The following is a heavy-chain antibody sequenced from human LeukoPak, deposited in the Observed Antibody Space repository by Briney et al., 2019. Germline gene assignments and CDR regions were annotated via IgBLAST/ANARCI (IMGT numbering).Heavy chain of an antibody. D-gene: IGHD3-10*01. Sequence: EPGGSLRLSCAASGFTFSSYSMNWVRQAPGKGLEWVSSISSGSSYIYCADSVKGRFTISRENAKNSLYLQMDSLRAEDTAVYYCARLTGNYGDYWGQGTLVTVSS. CDR3: ARLTGNYGDY. CDR2: ISSGSSYI. J-gene: IGHJ4*02. CDR1: GFTFSSYS. V-gene: IGHV3-21*01.